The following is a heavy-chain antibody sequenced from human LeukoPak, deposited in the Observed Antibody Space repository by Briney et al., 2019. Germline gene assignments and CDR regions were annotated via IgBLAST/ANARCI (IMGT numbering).Heavy chain of an antibody. CDR3: AKAPLGRCSGAICYYFDY. CDR2: ISGSDAGT. V-gene: IGHV3-23*01. Sequence: GGSLRLSCAASGFTFKNYAMSWVRQAPGKGLEWVSAISGSDAGTYYADSVKGRFTISRDNSKNTLYLQMNGLRAEDAAVYYCAKAPLGRCSGAICYYFDYWGQGTLVTVSS. D-gene: IGHD2-15*01. J-gene: IGHJ4*02. CDR1: GFTFKNYA.